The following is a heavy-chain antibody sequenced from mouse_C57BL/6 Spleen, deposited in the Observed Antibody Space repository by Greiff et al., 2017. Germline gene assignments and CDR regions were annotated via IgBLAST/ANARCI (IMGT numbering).Heavy chain of an antibody. D-gene: IGHD1-1*01. V-gene: IGHV2-9-1*01. CDR2: IWTGGGT. J-gene: IGHJ3*01. CDR3: ARNLYYGSSYWFAY. Sequence: VKLVESGPGLVAPSQSLSITCTVSGFSLTSYAISWVRQPPGKGLEWLGVIWTGGGTNYNSALKSRLSISKDNSKSQVFLKMNSLQTDDTARYYCARNLYYGSSYWFAYWGQGTLVTVSA. CDR1: GFSLTSYA.